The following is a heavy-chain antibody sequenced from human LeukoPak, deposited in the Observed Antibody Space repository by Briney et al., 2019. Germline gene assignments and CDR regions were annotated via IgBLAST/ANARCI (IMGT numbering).Heavy chain of an antibody. V-gene: IGHV3-23*01. Sequence: GGSLRLSCAASGFSFNNYAMTWVRQAPGKGLEWVSTISGSDIAYYADSVKGRITISRDKSRKTLYLQMNSLRAEDTAVYYCAKAYANYDFWSGYPRWGQGTLVTVSS. CDR2: ISGSDIA. CDR1: GFSFNNYA. J-gene: IGHJ4*02. D-gene: IGHD3-3*01. CDR3: AKAYANYDFWSGYPR.